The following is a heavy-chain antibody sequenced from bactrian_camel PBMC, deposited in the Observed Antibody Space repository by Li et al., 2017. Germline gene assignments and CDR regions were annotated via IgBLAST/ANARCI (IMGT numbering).Heavy chain of an antibody. D-gene: IGHD4*01. J-gene: IGHJ6*01. CDR2: LYTGVTDDPI. Sequence: DVQLVESGGGSVQAGGSLRLSCAASTFTYWSYCIGWFRQSPGSEREGVAALYTGVTDDPIQYADSVKGRFTISKDDAKNTLYLQMNSLKPEDTGMYYCAADRGYLFCAGLRTGTAYRDYRDYGYWGQGTQVTVS. V-gene: IGHV3S31*01. CDR3: AADRGYLFCAGLRTGTAYRDYRDYGY. CDR1: TFTYWSYC.